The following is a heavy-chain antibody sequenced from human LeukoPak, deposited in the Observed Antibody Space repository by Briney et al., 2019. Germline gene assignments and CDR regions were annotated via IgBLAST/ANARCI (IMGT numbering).Heavy chain of an antibody. CDR3: ARGPAAVHP. J-gene: IGHJ5*02. Sequence: SETLSLTCAVYGYSLTNHYWIWIRQPPGKGLEWIGEIMHTGSTNYNPSLKSRGTISVDTSKNQFFLNLTSVTAADTAVYYCARGPAAVHPWGQGTLVTVSS. D-gene: IGHD6-13*01. CDR2: IMHTGST. CDR1: GYSLTNHY. V-gene: IGHV4-34*12.